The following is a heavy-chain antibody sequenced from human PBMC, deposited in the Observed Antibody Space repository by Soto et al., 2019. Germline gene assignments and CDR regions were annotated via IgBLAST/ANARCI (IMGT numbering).Heavy chain of an antibody. Sequence: GDSVKVYCKASGGTLSSYAISWVRQAPGQGLEWMGGIIPIFGTANYAQKFQGRVTITADESTSTAYMELSSLRSEDTAVYYCAIDDSSGYYFDYWGQGTLVTVSS. CDR3: AIDDSSGYYFDY. CDR2: IIPIFGTA. V-gene: IGHV1-69*13. D-gene: IGHD3-22*01. J-gene: IGHJ4*02. CDR1: GGTLSSYA.